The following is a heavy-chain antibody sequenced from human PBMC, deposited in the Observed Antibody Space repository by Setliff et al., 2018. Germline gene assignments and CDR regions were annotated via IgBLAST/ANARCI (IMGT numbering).Heavy chain of an antibody. CDR2: INNYSFKT. V-gene: IGHV1-18*01. D-gene: IGHD2-8*01. CDR3: ARLVRYCSTRTCQRASGDEY. CDR1: GYTFTNYG. Sequence: ASVKVSCKSSGYTFTNYGITWVRQAPGQGLEWMGWINNYSFKTNYPQKFLGRVTVTTDTSTGTAYMELRSLTSGDTAIYYCARLVRYCSTRTCQRASGDEYLGQGTLVTVSS. J-gene: IGHJ4*02.